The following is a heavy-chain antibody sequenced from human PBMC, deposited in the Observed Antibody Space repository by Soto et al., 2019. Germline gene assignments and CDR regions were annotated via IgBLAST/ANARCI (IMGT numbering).Heavy chain of an antibody. V-gene: IGHV1-18*01. CDR2: ISAYNGNT. D-gene: IGHD2-2*01. J-gene: IGHJ6*02. CDR1: GYTFTSYG. CDR3: ARVPAARWHYYYGMDV. Sequence: ASVNVSCKASGYTFTSYGISWVRQAPGQGLEWMGWISAYNGNTNYAQKLQGRVTMTTDTSTSTAYMELRSLRSDDTAVYYCARVPAARWHYYYGMDVWGQGATVTVSS.